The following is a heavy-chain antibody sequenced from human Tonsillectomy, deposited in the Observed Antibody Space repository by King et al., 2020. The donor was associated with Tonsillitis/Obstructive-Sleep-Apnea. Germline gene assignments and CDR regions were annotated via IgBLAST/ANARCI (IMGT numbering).Heavy chain of an antibody. D-gene: IGHD4-17*01. Sequence: VQLVESGGGLVQPGGSLRLSCATTGFTFGSYTMTWVRQAPGKGLEWVSGLSSTSSSTYYADSVKGRFTISRDNSKNTLYLQMNSLRADDSAVYYCAKCGYGDYGSDDAFDIWGHGTLVTVSS. CDR1: GFTFGSYT. CDR3: AKCGYGDYGSDDAFDI. J-gene: IGHJ3*02. CDR2: LSSTSSST. V-gene: IGHV3-23*04.